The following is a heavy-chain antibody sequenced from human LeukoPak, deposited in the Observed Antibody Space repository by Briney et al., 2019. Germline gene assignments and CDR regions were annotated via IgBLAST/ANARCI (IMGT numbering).Heavy chain of an antibody. D-gene: IGHD1-26*01. CDR1: GFTFDDYA. Sequence: GGSLRLSCAASGFTFDDYAMHWVRQAPGKGLEWVSGISWNSGSIGYADSVKGRFTISRDNAKNSLYLQMNSLRAEDMALYYCAKDGRGSYTYYYMDVWGKGTTVTVSS. CDR3: AKDGRGSYTYYYMDV. CDR2: ISWNSGSI. J-gene: IGHJ6*03. V-gene: IGHV3-9*03.